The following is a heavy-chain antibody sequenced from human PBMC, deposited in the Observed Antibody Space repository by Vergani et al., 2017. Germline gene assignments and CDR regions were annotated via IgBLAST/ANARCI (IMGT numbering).Heavy chain of an antibody. V-gene: IGHV3-15*07. CDR3: TTDPRYDGDGSCYWLRHHHYYGMDV. CDR2: IKSTIDRGTT. CDR1: GFSFRNDW. D-gene: IGHD3-10*01. J-gene: IGHJ6*02. Sequence: EVQLVESGGGIVKPGGSLRLSCVASGFSFRNDWMNWVRRTPGKGLEWVGRIKSTIDRGTTDYAAAVKGRFTISRDEAKYTLFLQMNGLKTEDIGVYYCTTDPRYDGDGSCYWLRHHHYYGMDVWGQGTTVTVSS.